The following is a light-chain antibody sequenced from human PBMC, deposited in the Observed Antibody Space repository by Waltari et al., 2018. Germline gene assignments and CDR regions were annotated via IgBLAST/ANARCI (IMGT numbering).Light chain of an antibody. Sequence: DIVMTQSPDSLAVSLGERATINCKSSQSVLYSSNNKNYLAWYQQKPGQAPKLLIYWASTRESGVPDRFSGSGSGTDFTLTISSLQAEDVAVYYCHQYYNTPFTFGPGTKVDIK. CDR1: QSVLYSSNNKNY. V-gene: IGKV4-1*01. CDR2: WAS. CDR3: HQYYNTPFT. J-gene: IGKJ3*01.